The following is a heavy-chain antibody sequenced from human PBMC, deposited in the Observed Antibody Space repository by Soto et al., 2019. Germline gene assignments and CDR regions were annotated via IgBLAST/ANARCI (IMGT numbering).Heavy chain of an antibody. J-gene: IGHJ4*02. CDR1: CTSISSYY. CDR2: IHYSGTT. D-gene: IGHD2-8*01. Sequence: PSETLSLTCTVSCTSISSYYWSWIRQPPGKGLEWIANIHYSGTTNYNPSLASRVTLSVDTSKNQFSLKMTSVTAADRAMYFCARYNSYAIDYWGRGTLVTVPQ. CDR3: ARYNSYAIDY. V-gene: IGHV4-59*01.